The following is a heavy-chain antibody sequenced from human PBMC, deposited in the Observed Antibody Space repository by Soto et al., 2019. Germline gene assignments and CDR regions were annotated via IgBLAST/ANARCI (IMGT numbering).Heavy chain of an antibody. CDR2: IYYSGST. D-gene: IGHD3-3*01. CDR3: ARSSYYDFWSGYYRSHWFDP. Sequence: KPSETLSLTCTVSGGSISSYYWSWIRQPPGKGLEWIGYIYYSGSTNYNPSLKSRVTISVDTSKNQFSLKLSSVTAADTAVYYCARSSYYDFWSGYYRSHWFDPWGQGTLVTVSS. CDR1: GGSISSYY. J-gene: IGHJ5*02. V-gene: IGHV4-59*01.